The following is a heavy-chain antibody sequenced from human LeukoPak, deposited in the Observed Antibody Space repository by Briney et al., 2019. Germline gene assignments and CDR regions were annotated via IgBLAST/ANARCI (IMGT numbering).Heavy chain of an antibody. J-gene: IGHJ3*02. CDR2: IIPILGIA. V-gene: IGHV1-69*04. Sequence: SVKVSCKASGGTFSSYAISWVRQAPGQGLEWMGRIIPILGIANYAQKFQGRVTITADKSTSTAYMELSSLRSDDTAVYYCARDVGSDAFDIWGQGTMVTVSS. CDR1: GGTFSSYA. CDR3: ARDVGSDAFDI.